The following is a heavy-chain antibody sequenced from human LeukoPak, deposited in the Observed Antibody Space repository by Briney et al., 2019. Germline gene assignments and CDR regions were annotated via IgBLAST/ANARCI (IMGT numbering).Heavy chain of an antibody. CDR1: GGSVSSDNFY. J-gene: IGHJ4*02. Sequence: SETLSLTCTVSGGSVSSDNFYWSWIRQPPGKGLEWIGYFHYSGSTNYNPSLKSRVTISVDTSKNQFSLKLTSVTAADTAVYHCARGPSSGWNDYWGQGTLVTVSS. CDR3: ARGPSSGWNDY. D-gene: IGHD6-19*01. V-gene: IGHV4-61*01. CDR2: FHYSGST.